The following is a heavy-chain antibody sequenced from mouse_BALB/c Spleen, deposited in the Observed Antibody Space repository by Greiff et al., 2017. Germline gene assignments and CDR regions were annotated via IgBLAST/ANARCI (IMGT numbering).Heavy chain of an antibody. CDR1: GYTFTSYW. CDR2: IYPSDSYT. V-gene: IGHV1-69*02. J-gene: IGHJ4*01. CDR3: TRDYAMDY. Sequence: VQLQQSGAELVRPGASVKLSCKASGYTFTSYWINWVKQRPGQGLEWIGNIYPSDSYTNYNQKFKDKATLTVDKSSSTAYMQLSSPTSEDSAVYYCTRDYAMDYWGQGTSVTVSS.